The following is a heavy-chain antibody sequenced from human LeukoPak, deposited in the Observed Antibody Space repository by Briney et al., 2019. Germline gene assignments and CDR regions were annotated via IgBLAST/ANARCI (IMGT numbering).Heavy chain of an antibody. D-gene: IGHD3-10*01. J-gene: IGHJ4*02. V-gene: IGHV3-23*01. Sequence: GGSLRLSCAASGFTFSSYAMSWVRQAPGKGLEWVSAISGSGGSTYYADSVKGRFTISRDNAKNSVYLQMNSLRAEDTALYYCARDYYGSGSYYRFDYWGQGTLVTVSS. CDR1: GFTFSSYA. CDR2: ISGSGGST. CDR3: ARDYYGSGSYYRFDY.